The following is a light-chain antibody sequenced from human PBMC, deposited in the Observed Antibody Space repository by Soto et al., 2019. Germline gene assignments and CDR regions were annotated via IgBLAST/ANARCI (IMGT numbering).Light chain of an antibody. CDR3: QQYNVWPLT. CDR1: QSVSSN. CDR2: VAS. Sequence: EIVMTQSPATLSVSPGERATLSCRASQSVSSNLAWYQQKPCQTPKLLIYVASTRATGIPARFSGSGSGTEFTLTISSLQSEDFAVYYCQQYNVWPLTFGGGTKVECK. J-gene: IGKJ4*01. V-gene: IGKV3-15*01.